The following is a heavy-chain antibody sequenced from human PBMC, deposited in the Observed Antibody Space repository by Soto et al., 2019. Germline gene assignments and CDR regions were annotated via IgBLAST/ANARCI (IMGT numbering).Heavy chain of an antibody. D-gene: IGHD3-10*01. CDR3: ARDSGITMVRGVGNTYYYYYGMDV. CDR2: ISAYNGNT. J-gene: IGHJ6*02. CDR1: GYTFTSYG. Sequence: ASVKVSCKASGYTFTSYGISWVRQAPGQGLEWMGWISAYNGNTNYAQKLQGRVTMTTDTSTSTAYMELRSLRSDDTAVYYCARDSGITMVRGVGNTYYYYYGMDVWGQGTTVTVYS. V-gene: IGHV1-18*04.